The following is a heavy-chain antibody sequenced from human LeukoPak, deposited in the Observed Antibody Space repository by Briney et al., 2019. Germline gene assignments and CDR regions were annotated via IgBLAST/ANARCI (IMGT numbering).Heavy chain of an antibody. Sequence: ASVKVSCKASGYTFTSYGISWVRQAPGQGLEWVGWISAYNGNTNYAQKLQGRVTMTTDTSTSTAYMELRSLRSDDTAVYYCARGRITIFGVFMGFDYWGQGTLVTVSS. CDR3: ARGRITIFGVFMGFDY. D-gene: IGHD3-3*01. V-gene: IGHV1-18*01. J-gene: IGHJ4*02. CDR1: GYTFTSYG. CDR2: ISAYNGNT.